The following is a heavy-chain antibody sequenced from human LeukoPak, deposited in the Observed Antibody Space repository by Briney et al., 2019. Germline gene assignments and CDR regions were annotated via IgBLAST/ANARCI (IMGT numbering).Heavy chain of an antibody. Sequence: GASVKVSCKVSGYTLTELSMHWVRQAPGKGLEWMGGSDPEDGETIYAQKFQGRVTMTEDTSTDTAYMELSSLRSEDTAVYYCATGRFWSGYPPFDYWGQGTLVTVSS. CDR2: SDPEDGET. CDR1: GYTLTELS. J-gene: IGHJ4*02. CDR3: ATGRFWSGYPPFDY. D-gene: IGHD3-3*01. V-gene: IGHV1-24*01.